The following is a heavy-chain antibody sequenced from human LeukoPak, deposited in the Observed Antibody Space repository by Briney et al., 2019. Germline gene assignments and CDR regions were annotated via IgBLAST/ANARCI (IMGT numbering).Heavy chain of an antibody. CDR2: IRYDGSNK. V-gene: IGHV3-30*02. J-gene: IGHJ5*02. CDR3: ANADYYDSSGYYSWFDP. D-gene: IGHD3-22*01. CDR1: GFTFSSYG. Sequence: GGSLRLSCAASGFTFSSYGTHWVRQAPGRGLEWVAFIRYDGSNKYYADSVKGRFTISRDNSKNTLYLQMNSLRAEDTAVYYCANADYYDSSGYYSWFDPWGQGTLVTVSS.